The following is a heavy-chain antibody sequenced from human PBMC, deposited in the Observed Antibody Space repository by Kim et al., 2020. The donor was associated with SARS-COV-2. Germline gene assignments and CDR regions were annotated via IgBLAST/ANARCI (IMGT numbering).Heavy chain of an antibody. CDR3: ARDARRVLRSSKSYGMDV. CDR2: IYHSGST. V-gene: IGHV4-4*02. CDR1: GGSISSSNW. Sequence: SETLSLTCAVSGGSISSSNWWSWVRQPPGKGLEWIGEIYHSGSTNYNPSLKSRVTISVDKSKNQFSLKLSSVTAADTAVYYCARDARRVLRSSKSYGMDVWGQGTTVTVSS. J-gene: IGHJ6*02. D-gene: IGHD5-12*01.